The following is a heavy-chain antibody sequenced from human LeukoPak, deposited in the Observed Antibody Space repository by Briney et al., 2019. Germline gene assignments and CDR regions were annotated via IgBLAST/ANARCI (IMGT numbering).Heavy chain of an antibody. J-gene: IGHJ4*02. CDR3: ARFALKTPPTD. CDR1: GFTFSTYS. V-gene: IGHV3-21*01. Sequence: GGSLRLSCAASGFTFSTYSMNWVRQAPGKGLEWVSSISSSRSYIYYADSVKGRFTISRDNAKNSLYLQMNSLRAEDTAVYYCARFALKTPPTDWGQGTLGTVSS. CDR2: ISSSRSYI.